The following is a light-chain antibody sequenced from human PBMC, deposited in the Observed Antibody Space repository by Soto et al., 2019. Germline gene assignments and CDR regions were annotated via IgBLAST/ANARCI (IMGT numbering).Light chain of an antibody. CDR1: SSNIGSNT. CDR3: AAWDDSLNGPHVV. J-gene: IGLJ2*01. CDR2: SNN. V-gene: IGLV1-44*01. Sequence: QAVVTQPPSASGTPGQRVTISCSGSSSNIGSNTVNWYQQLPGTAPKLLIYSNNQRPSGVPDRFSGSKSGTSASLAISGLQSEDEADYYCAAWDDSLNGPHVVFGGGPKLTVL.